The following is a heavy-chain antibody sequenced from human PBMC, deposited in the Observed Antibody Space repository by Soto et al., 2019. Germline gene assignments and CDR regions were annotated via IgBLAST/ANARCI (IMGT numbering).Heavy chain of an antibody. D-gene: IGHD4-17*01. Sequence: QITLKESGPTLVKPTQTLTLTCTFSGFSLSTRGVGVGWIRQPPGKALEWLAVIYWDDDKRYSPSLQSILTITKDTSKNQVVLTMTNMDPVDTATYYCARKNYGDYPTDYWGQGTLVTVSS. V-gene: IGHV2-5*02. CDR1: GFSLSTRGVG. J-gene: IGHJ4*02. CDR3: ARKNYGDYPTDY. CDR2: IYWDDDK.